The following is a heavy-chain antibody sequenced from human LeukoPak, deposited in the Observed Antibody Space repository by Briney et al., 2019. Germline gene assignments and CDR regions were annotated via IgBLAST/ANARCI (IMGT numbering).Heavy chain of an antibody. CDR3: AREATVTTIGY. Sequence: SQTLSLTCTVSGGSISSSDYYWSWIRQPPGKGLEWIGYIYYSGSTYYNPSLKSRVTISVDTSKNQFSLKLSSVTAADTAVYYCAREATVTTIGYWGQGTLVTVSS. V-gene: IGHV4-30-4*08. D-gene: IGHD4-17*01. CDR1: GGSISSSDYY. J-gene: IGHJ4*02. CDR2: IYYSGST.